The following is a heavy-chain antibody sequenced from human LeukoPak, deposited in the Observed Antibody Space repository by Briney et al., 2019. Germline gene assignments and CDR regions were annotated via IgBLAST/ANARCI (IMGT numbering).Heavy chain of an antibody. V-gene: IGHV4-59*06. D-gene: IGHD4-23*01. J-gene: IGHJ4*02. CDR2: IYYSGST. Sequence: SETLSLTCTVSGGSISSYYWSWIRQPPGKGLEWIGYIYYSGSTYYNPSLKSRVTISVDTSKNQFSLKLSSVTAADTAVYYCARADTVVINYFDYWGQGTLVTVSS. CDR1: GGSISSYY. CDR3: ARADTVVINYFDY.